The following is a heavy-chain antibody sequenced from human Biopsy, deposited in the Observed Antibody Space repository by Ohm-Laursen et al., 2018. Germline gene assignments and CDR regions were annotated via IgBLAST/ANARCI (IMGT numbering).Heavy chain of an antibody. Sequence: SQTLSLTCTVSGDSISRYYWSWIRQPPGKGLQWIGYVYYTGSTDYNPSLQSRVTISVDTSKNHFSLRLRPVTPADTAIYYCARDRGYYSDRTVPGYFDLWGRGTLVTVSS. CDR3: ARDRGYYSDRTVPGYFDL. D-gene: IGHD3-22*01. CDR2: VYYTGST. CDR1: GDSISRYY. J-gene: IGHJ2*01. V-gene: IGHV4-59*01.